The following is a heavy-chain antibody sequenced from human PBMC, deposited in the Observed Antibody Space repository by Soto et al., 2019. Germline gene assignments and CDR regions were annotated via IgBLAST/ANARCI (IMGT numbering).Heavy chain of an antibody. D-gene: IGHD2-21*02. CDR2: INPNSGGT. J-gene: IGHJ6*02. V-gene: IGHV1-2*02. Sequence: ASVKVSCKASGYTFTGYYMHWVRQAPGQGLEWMGWINPNSGGTNYAQKFQGRVTMTRDTSISTAYMELSRLRSDDTAVYYCARDRAYCGGDCYPPNYYYYGMDVWGQGTTVTV. CDR3: ARDRAYCGGDCYPPNYYYYGMDV. CDR1: GYTFTGYY.